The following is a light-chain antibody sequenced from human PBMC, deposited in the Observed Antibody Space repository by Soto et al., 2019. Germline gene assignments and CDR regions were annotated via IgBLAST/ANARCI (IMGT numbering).Light chain of an antibody. Sequence: EVELTQAPATLSFSPGESATLSCRAIQSVTTFFAWYQQKPGLPPRLLIYDASTRATGIPARFSGSGSGTDFTLTISSLEPEDFAVYYCQQRSNWPPAITFGQGTRLEIK. CDR1: QSVTTF. CDR2: DAS. J-gene: IGKJ5*01. CDR3: QQRSNWPPAIT. V-gene: IGKV3-11*01.